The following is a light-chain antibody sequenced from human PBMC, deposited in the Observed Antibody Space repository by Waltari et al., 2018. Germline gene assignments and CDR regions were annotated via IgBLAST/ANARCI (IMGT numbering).Light chain of an antibody. V-gene: IGLV2-14*03. Sequence: QSALTQPASVSGSPGQSITISCTGISSDVGGYNYVSWYQQHPGKAPNVMIYDVGYRPSGVSSRFSGSKSGNTASLTISGLQAEDEADYYCTSYASSSTLVFGGGTKLTVL. CDR1: SSDVGGYNY. CDR2: DVG. J-gene: IGLJ2*01. CDR3: TSYASSSTLV.